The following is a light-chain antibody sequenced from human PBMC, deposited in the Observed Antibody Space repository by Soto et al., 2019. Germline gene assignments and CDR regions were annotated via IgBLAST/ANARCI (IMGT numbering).Light chain of an antibody. CDR1: QSVSSN. Sequence: EIVMTQSPATLSVSPGERATLSCRASQSVSSNLAWYQQKPGQAPRLLIYGASTRATGIPARFSGSGSGTEFTLTISSLQSEDFAVYYCQQYNNWHTFGKGTKV. CDR3: QQYNNWHT. V-gene: IGKV3-15*01. J-gene: IGKJ1*01. CDR2: GAS.